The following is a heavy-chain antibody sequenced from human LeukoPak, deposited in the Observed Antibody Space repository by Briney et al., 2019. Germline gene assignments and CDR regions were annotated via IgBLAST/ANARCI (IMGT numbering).Heavy chain of an antibody. V-gene: IGHV3-49*04. CDR3: TRDRLNYDYGMDV. J-gene: IGHJ6*02. Sequence: GGSLRLSCTASGFTFGDYAMSWVRRAPGKGLEWVGFIRSKAYGGTTEYAASVKGRFTISRDDSKSIAYLQMNSLKTEDTAVYYCTRDRLNYDYGMDVWGQGTTVTVSS. CDR2: IRSKAYGGTT. CDR1: GFTFGDYA.